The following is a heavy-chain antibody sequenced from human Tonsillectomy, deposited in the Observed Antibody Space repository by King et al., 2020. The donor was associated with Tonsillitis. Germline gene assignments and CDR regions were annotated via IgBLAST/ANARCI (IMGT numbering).Heavy chain of an antibody. CDR2: ISWNSGSI. V-gene: IGHV3-9*01. J-gene: IGHJ4*02. CDR3: AKSPRGGLSPGLAPINYFDY. CDR1: GFTFDDYA. D-gene: IGHD3-10*01. Sequence: VQLVESGGGLVQPGRSLRLSCAASGFTFDDYAMHWVRQAPGKGLEWVSGISWNSGSIGYADSVKGRFTISRDNAKNSLYLQMKSLRAEDTALYYCAKSPRGGLSPGLAPINYFDYWGQGTLVTVSS.